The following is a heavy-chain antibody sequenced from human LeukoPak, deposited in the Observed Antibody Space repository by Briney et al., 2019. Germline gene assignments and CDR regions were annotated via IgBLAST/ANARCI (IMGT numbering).Heavy chain of an antibody. CDR3: ARVSSGWYYFDY. J-gene: IGHJ4*02. V-gene: IGHV1-8*01. Sequence: ASVTVSCKASGYTFTSYDINWVRQATGQGLEWMGWMNPNSGNTGYAQKFQGRVTMTRDTSISTAYMELSRLRSDDTAVYYCARVSSGWYYFDYWGQGTLVTVSS. D-gene: IGHD6-19*01. CDR2: MNPNSGNT. CDR1: GYTFTSYD.